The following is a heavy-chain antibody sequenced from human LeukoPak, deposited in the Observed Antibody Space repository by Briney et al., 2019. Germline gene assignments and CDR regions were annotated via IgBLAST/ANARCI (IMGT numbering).Heavy chain of an antibody. J-gene: IGHJ5*02. Sequence: PGGSLRLSCAASGFTFSSYWMSWVRQAPGKGLEWVANIKQDGSEKYYVDSVKGRFTISRDNAKNSLYLQMNSLRAEDTAVYYCARGQAMVRGVSYNRFDPWGQGTLVTVSS. CDR1: GFTFSSYW. CDR2: IKQDGSEK. CDR3: ARGQAMVRGVSYNRFDP. V-gene: IGHV3-7*01. D-gene: IGHD3-10*01.